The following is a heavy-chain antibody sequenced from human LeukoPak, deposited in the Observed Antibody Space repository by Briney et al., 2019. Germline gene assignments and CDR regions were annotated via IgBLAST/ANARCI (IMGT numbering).Heavy chain of an antibody. J-gene: IGHJ4*02. CDR2: IYYTGTT. CDR1: GGSISGSY. CDR3: ARVAGLFNY. V-gene: IGHV4-59*01. Sequence: PETLSLTCTVSGGSISGSYWSWIRQPPGEGLEWIGYIYYTGTTNYNPSLKSRVTISVDTYKNQFSLKLSSVTAADTAVYYCARVAGLFNYWGQGTLVTVSS.